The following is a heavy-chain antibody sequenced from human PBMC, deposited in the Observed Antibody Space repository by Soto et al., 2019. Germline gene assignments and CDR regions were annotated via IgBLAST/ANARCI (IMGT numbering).Heavy chain of an antibody. V-gene: IGHV5-51*01. Sequence: PGESLKISCKGSGYSFTSYWIGWVRQMPGKGLEWMGIIYPGDSDTRYSPSFQGQVTISADKSISTAYLQWSSLKASDTAMYYCARHRKISGNYDFWSGYSDYYYYGMDVWGQGTTVTVSS. CDR3: ARHRKISGNYDFWSGYSDYYYYGMDV. J-gene: IGHJ6*02. CDR1: GYSFTSYW. D-gene: IGHD3-3*01. CDR2: IYPGDSDT.